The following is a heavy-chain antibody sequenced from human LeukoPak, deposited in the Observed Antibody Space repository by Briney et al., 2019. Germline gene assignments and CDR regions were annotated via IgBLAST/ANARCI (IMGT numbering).Heavy chain of an antibody. D-gene: IGHD2-21*01. J-gene: IGHJ3*02. Sequence: PSETLSLTCTVSGGSISSSSYYWGWIRQPPGKGLEWIGSIYYSGSTYYNPSLKSRVTISVDTSKNQFSLKLSSVTAADTAVYYCARNCGSATCDDAFDIWGQGTMVTVSS. CDR2: IYYSGST. CDR3: ARNCGSATCDDAFDI. V-gene: IGHV4-39*07. CDR1: GGSISSSSYY.